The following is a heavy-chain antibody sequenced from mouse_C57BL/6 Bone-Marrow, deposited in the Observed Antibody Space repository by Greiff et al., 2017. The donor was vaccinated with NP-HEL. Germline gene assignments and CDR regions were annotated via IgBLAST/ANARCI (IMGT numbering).Heavy chain of an antibody. V-gene: IGHV1-69*01. J-gene: IGHJ1*03. Sequence: VQLQQPGAELVMPGASVKLSCKASGYTFTSYWMHWVKQRPGQGLEWIGEIDPSDSYTNYNQKFKGKSTLTVDKSSSTAYMQLSSLTSGDSAVYYCATSWYFDVWGTGTTVTVSS. CDR1: GYTFTSYW. CDR2: IDPSDSYT. CDR3: ATSWYFDV.